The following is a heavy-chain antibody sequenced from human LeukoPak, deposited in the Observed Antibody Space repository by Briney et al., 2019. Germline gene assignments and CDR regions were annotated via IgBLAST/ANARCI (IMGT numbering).Heavy chain of an antibody. CDR1: GGSISSSSYY. CDR3: ASVTIFGVVTPYYYYGMDV. Sequence: SETLSLTCTVSGGSISSSSYYWGWIRQPPGKGLAWIGSIDYSGSTYYNPSLKSRVTISVDTSKNQFSLKLSSVTAADTAVYYCASVTIFGVVTPYYYYGMDVWGQGTTVTVSS. CDR2: IDYSGST. V-gene: IGHV4-39*01. D-gene: IGHD3-3*01. J-gene: IGHJ6*02.